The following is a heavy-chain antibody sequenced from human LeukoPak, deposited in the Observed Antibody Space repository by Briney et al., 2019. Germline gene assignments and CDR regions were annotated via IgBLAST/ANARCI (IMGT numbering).Heavy chain of an antibody. CDR3: ARAPNYYYMDV. J-gene: IGHJ6*03. CDR2: ISYDGNNK. V-gene: IGHV3-30*04. D-gene: IGHD2-8*01. CDR1: GFTFSNYV. Sequence: GGSLRLSCAVSGFTFSNYVIHWVRRAPGKGLEWVTVISYDGNNKYYADSVKGRFTISRDSSKNTLYLQLNSLREEDTALYYCARAPNYYYMDVWGRGTTVTVSS.